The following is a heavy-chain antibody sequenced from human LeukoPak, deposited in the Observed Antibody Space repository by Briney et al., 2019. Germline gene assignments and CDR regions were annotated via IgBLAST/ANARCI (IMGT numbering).Heavy chain of an antibody. D-gene: IGHD3-22*01. Sequence: GGSLRLSCAASGFTFTSYAMSWVRQAPGKGLEWVSAISDSGGTTYYADSVKGRFTISRDNSKNTLYLQMNSLRAEDTAVYYCAKAFTPIVVVITTPFDYWGQGTPVAVSS. CDR1: GFTFTSYA. CDR3: AKAFTPIVVVITTPFDY. CDR2: ISDSGGTT. J-gene: IGHJ4*02. V-gene: IGHV3-23*01.